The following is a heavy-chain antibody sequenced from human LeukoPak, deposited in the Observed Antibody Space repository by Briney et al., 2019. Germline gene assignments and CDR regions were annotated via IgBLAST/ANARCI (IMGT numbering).Heavy chain of an antibody. CDR1: GFTFSSYW. CDR3: AKGGADGHFDY. Sequence: GGSLRLSCEASGFTFSSYWMSWVRQAPGKGLEWVAVISYDESNKYYADSAKGRFTISRDNSKNTLYLQMNSLRAEDTAVYYCAKGGADGHFDYWGQGTLVTVSS. J-gene: IGHJ4*02. D-gene: IGHD5-24*01. CDR2: ISYDESNK. V-gene: IGHV3-30*18.